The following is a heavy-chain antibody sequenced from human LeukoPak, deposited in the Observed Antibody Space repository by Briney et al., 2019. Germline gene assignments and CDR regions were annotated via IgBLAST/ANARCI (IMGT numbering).Heavy chain of an antibody. CDR2: IDPSDSYT. CDR3: AGGYSYVKGAFDI. D-gene: IGHD5-18*01. Sequence: GESLRISCKGSGYSFTSYWISWVRQMPGKVLEWMGRIDPSDSYTNYSPSFQGHVTISADKSISTAYLQWSSLKASDTAMYYCAGGYSYVKGAFDIWGQGTMVTVSS. J-gene: IGHJ3*02. V-gene: IGHV5-10-1*01. CDR1: GYSFTSYW.